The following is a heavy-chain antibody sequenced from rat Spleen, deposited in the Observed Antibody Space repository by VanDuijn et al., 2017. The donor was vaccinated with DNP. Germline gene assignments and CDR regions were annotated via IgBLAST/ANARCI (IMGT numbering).Heavy chain of an antibody. CDR3: ARQHWYFDF. Sequence: EVQLVESGGGLVQPGRSLQLSCAASGFTFSNYYMAWVRQAQTKGLDWVASICTGGGNTYYRDSGKGRFTSSRDNEKSTLYLQMDSLRSEETATYYCARQHWYFDFWGPGTMVTVSS. J-gene: IGHJ1*01. CDR1: GFTFSNYY. V-gene: IGHV5S11*01. CDR2: ICTGGGNT.